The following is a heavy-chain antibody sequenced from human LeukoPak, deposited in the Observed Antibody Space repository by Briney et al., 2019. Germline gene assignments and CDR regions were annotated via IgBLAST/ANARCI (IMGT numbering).Heavy chain of an antibody. CDR2: IYHSGST. Sequence: SETLSLTCAVSGYSISSGYYWGWIRQPPGKGLEWIGSIYHSGSTYCNPSLKSRVTISVDTSKNQFSLKLSSVTAADTAVYYCARDPYYYAVNDAFDIWGQGTMVTVSS. CDR3: ARDPYYYAVNDAFDI. D-gene: IGHD3-10*01. V-gene: IGHV4-38-2*01. J-gene: IGHJ3*02. CDR1: GYSISSGYY.